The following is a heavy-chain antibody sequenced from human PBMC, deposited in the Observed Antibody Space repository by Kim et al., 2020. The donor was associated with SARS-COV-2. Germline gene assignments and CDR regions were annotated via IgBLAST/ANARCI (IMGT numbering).Heavy chain of an antibody. V-gene: IGHV3-74*01. J-gene: IGHJ6*03. Sequence: GGSLRLSCASSLSTPTTYRTYPVRQPPNNPHLRDPPTSQHHTNTNHSHSMKSPPTISTDNANNTLYLQMNSLRAEDTAVYYCARPSSTTCPCYYMDVWGKGTTVTVSS. CDR3: ARPSSTTCPCYYMDV. CDR1: LSTPTTYR. D-gene: IGHD2-2*01. CDR2: TSQHHTNT.